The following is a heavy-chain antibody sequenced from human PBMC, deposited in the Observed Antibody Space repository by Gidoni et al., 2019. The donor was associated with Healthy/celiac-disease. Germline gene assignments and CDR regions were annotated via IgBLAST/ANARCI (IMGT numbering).Heavy chain of an antibody. V-gene: IGHV3-23*01. J-gene: IGHJ5*02. CDR2: ISGSGGST. CDR3: AKDPRQREEVRGWFDP. Sequence: EVQLFSSGGGLVQPGGSLRLSFAASGFTFSSYAMSWVRQAPGKGLEWFSAISGSGGSTYYADSVKGRFIISRDNTKNKLYLQKNSMRAEDTAVDYCAKDPRQREEVRGWFDPWGQGTLVTVSS. CDR1: GFTFSSYA. D-gene: IGHD3-10*01.